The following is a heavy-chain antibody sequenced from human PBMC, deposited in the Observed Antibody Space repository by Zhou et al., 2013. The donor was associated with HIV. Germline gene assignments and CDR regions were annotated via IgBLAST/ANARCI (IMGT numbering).Heavy chain of an antibody. CDR1: GGTFSNYA. CDR3: AREAVAGTAELAL. CDR2: FIPISGAP. Sequence: QVQLVQSGTEVKKPGSSVKVSCKASGGTFSNYAITWVRQAPGQGLEWMGGFIPISGAPNYIQKFQGRVTITTDESTNTAYMELSSLRSEDTAVYYCAREAVAGTAELALWGQGTLVTVSS. J-gene: IGHJ4*02. D-gene: IGHD6-19*01. V-gene: IGHV1-69*05.